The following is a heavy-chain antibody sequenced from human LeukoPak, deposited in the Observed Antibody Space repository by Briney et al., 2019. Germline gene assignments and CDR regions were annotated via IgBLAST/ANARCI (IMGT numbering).Heavy chain of an antibody. D-gene: IGHD6-19*01. Sequence: GGSLRLSCQVSGFTFNNYGMHWVRQAPGKGLEWVALISYDGTNKYYADSVKGRFTISRDNSKNMLYLQMNSLRVEDTAVYYCAKEELPIAVTWGPDFDSWGQGTLVTVSS. CDR2: ISYDGTNK. CDR1: GFTFNNYG. V-gene: IGHV3-30*18. CDR3: AKEELPIAVTWGPDFDS. J-gene: IGHJ4*02.